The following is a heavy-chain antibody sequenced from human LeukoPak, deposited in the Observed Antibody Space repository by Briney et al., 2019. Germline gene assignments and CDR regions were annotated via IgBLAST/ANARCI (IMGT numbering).Heavy chain of an antibody. CDR1: GYTFTSYG. Sequence: ASVKVSCKASGYTFTSYGISWVRQAPGQGLEWMGWISAYNGNTNYAQKLQGRVTMTTDTSTSTAYMELRRLRSDDTAVYYCAREQDDPPLGAFDIWGQGTMVTVSS. D-gene: IGHD3-3*01. J-gene: IGHJ3*02. CDR2: ISAYNGNT. V-gene: IGHV1-18*01. CDR3: AREQDDPPLGAFDI.